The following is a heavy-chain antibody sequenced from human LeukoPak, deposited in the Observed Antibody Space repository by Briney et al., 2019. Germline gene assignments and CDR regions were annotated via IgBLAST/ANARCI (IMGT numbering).Heavy chain of an antibody. J-gene: IGHJ5*02. Sequence: SVKVSCKASGGTFSSYAISWVRQAPGQGLEWMGGIIPIFGTANYAQKFQGRVTITADESTSTAYMELSSLRSEDTAVYYCARSGVIAAAPRWFDPWGQGTLVTVSS. D-gene: IGHD6-13*01. CDR1: GGTFSSYA. V-gene: IGHV1-69*13. CDR2: IIPIFGTA. CDR3: ARSGVIAAAPRWFDP.